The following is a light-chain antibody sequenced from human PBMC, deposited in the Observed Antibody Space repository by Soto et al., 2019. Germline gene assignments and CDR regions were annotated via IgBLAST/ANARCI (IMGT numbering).Light chain of an antibody. Sequence: DIQMTQSPSSLSASVRDRVSITCQASQDIKNYLSWYQKKPGKAPKLLIYDASNLETGVPSRFSGSGSGTDLTFTSSSLQPLDIARYLCQQYDDRPLTFGGGTKVEIQ. CDR3: QQYDDRPLT. V-gene: IGKV1-33*01. CDR1: QDIKNY. CDR2: DAS. J-gene: IGKJ4*01.